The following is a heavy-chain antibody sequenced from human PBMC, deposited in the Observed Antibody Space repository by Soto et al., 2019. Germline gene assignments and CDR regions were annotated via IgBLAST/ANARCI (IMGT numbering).Heavy chain of an antibody. J-gene: IGHJ3*02. CDR1: GFTFSSYW. Sequence: ESGGGLVQPGGSLRLSCAASGFTFSSYWMSWVRQAPGKGLEWVANIKQDGSEKYYVDSVKGRFTISRDNAKNSLYLQMNSLRAEDTAVYYCARDPYGDYDAFDIWGQGTMVTVSS. CDR2: IKQDGSEK. V-gene: IGHV3-7*01. CDR3: ARDPYGDYDAFDI. D-gene: IGHD4-17*01.